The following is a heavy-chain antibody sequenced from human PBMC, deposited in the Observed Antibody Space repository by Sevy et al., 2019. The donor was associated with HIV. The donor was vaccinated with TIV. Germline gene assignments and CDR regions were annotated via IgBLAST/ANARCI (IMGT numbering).Heavy chain of an antibody. V-gene: IGHV3-23*01. Sequence: GGSLRLSCAASGFTFSSYAMNWVRQAPGKGLEWVSAISGSGGSTYYADSVKGRFTISRDNSKNTLYLQMNSLRAEDTAVYYCAKDPRVRGVIITVFDYWGQGTLVTVSS. CDR1: GFTFSSYA. CDR2: ISGSGGST. CDR3: AKDPRVRGVIITVFDY. J-gene: IGHJ4*02. D-gene: IGHD3-10*01.